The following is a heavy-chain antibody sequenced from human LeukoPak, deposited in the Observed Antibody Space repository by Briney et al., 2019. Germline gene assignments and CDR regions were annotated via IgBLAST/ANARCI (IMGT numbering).Heavy chain of an antibody. CDR3: AKDLTVTTIGYFDY. Sequence: GRSLRLSCAASGFTFSSYWMSWVRQAPGKGLEWVANIKQDGSEKYYVDSVKGRFTISRDNAKNSLYLQMNSLRAEDTAVYYCAKDLTVTTIGYFDYWGQGTLVTVSS. V-gene: IGHV3-7*03. D-gene: IGHD4-17*01. J-gene: IGHJ4*02. CDR2: IKQDGSEK. CDR1: GFTFSSYW.